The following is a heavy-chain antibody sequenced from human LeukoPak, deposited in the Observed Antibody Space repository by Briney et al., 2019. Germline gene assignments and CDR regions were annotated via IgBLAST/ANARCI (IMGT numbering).Heavy chain of an antibody. Sequence: SETLSLTCTVSGGSISSYYWSWIRQPPGKGLEWTGYIYDSGTTNYNPSLKSRVTISVDTSKKQFSLKLISVTAADTAVYYCARTITVSRGYYYGMDVWGQGTTVTVYS. CDR1: GGSISSYY. J-gene: IGHJ6*02. CDR2: IYDSGTT. V-gene: IGHV4-59*01. CDR3: ARTITVSRGYYYGMDV. D-gene: IGHD4-11*01.